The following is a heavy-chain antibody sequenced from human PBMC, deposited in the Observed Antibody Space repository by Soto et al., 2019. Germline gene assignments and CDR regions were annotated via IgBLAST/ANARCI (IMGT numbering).Heavy chain of an antibody. CDR1: GGSANSDY. CDR3: VRDLNGSGDY. Sequence: XTLSLTCTFSGGSANSDYWSWIRQPPGKGLEWLGYIFHSLGAKYNPSLGSRGTISLDTSKNQLSLRLRSVTAADTAIYFCVRDLNGSGDYWGQGTLVTVSS. V-gene: IGHV4-59*02. CDR2: IFHSLGA. J-gene: IGHJ4*02. D-gene: IGHD3-10*01.